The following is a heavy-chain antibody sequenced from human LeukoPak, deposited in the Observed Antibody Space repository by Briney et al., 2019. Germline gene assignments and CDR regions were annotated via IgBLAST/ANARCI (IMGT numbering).Heavy chain of an antibody. CDR2: INQDGSEK. CDR1: GTTFDSHY. V-gene: IGHV3-7*01. J-gene: IGHJ4*02. CDR3: ASAAGWESAY. Sequence: GGSLRLYCAASGTTFDSHYMTWVRQTPDKGLEWVANINQDGSEKNYVDSVKGRFTISRDNAKKSLYLQMNSLRAEDTAVYYCASAAGWESAYWGQGTLVTVSS. D-gene: IGHD1-26*01.